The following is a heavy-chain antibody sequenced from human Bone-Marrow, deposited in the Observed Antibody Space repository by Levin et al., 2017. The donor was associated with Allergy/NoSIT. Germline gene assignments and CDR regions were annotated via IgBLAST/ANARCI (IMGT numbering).Heavy chain of an antibody. V-gene: IGHV3-11*01. J-gene: IGHJ6*02. CDR3: ARAYSTGGMDV. CDR2: ISHTSNTI. D-gene: IGHD2-8*01. CDR1: GFTFSADY. Sequence: SCAASGFTFSADYMTWIRQAPGKGLEWVSFISHTSNTIHYADSVRGRFTISRDNAKNSLYLQMNSLRAEDTAIYYCARAYSTGGMDVWGQGTTVTVSS.